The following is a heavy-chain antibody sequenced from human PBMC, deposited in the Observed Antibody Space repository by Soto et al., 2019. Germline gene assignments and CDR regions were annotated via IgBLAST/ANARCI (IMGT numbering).Heavy chain of an antibody. CDR3: AREAEVATIRGYYFDY. Sequence: SETLSLTCSVSGASIHNGGHFWSWIRQSPGRGLEWIGHIHNSGSPYSPSLKSRVTISVDTSKNQFSLKLNSVTAADTAVYYCAREAEVATIRGYYFDYWGQGTLVTVSS. V-gene: IGHV4-30-4*01. CDR2: IHNSGSP. D-gene: IGHD5-12*01. J-gene: IGHJ4*02. CDR1: GASIHNGGHF.